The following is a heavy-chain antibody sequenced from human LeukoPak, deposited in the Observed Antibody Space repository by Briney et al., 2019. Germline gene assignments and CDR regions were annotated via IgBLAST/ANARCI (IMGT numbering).Heavy chain of an antibody. CDR1: GGSISSGDYY. V-gene: IGHV4-30-4*01. J-gene: IGHJ4*02. D-gene: IGHD1-26*01. CDR3: ARAREGGFDY. CDR2: IYYGGST. Sequence: SETLSLTCTVSGGSISSGDYYWSWIRQPPGKGLEWIGYIYYGGSTYYNPSLKSRVTISVDTSKNQFSLKLSSVTAADTAVYYCARAREGGFDYWGQGTLVTVSS.